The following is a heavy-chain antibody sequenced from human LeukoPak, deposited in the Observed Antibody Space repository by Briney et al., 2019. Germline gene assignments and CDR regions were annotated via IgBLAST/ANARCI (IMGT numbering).Heavy chain of an antibody. J-gene: IGHJ5*02. Sequence: SETLSLTCNVSGGSFTNYYWSWIRQTPEKGLEWIGQINHSGDTSYNPSLRSRMTLSVDRSKNHFSLKVTSVTAADTGVYYCARGPGTLGLSPWGQGTLVTVSS. CDR3: ARGPGTLGLSP. V-gene: IGHV4-34*01. CDR2: INHSGDT. CDR1: GGSFTNYY. D-gene: IGHD1-7*01.